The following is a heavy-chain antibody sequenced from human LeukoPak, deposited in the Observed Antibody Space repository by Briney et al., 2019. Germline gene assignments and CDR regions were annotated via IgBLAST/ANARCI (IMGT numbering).Heavy chain of an antibody. V-gene: IGHV3-23*01. D-gene: IGHD4-17*01. Sequence: GGSLRLSCAASGFTFSSYAMSWVRQAPGKGLEWVSSISGSGGRTHYTDSVKCRFTISRDNSKNTLYLQMNSLRAEDTAVYYCATPPTVTRNYWGQGTLVTVSS. CDR1: GFTFSSYA. CDR3: ATPPTVTRNY. CDR2: ISGSGGRT. J-gene: IGHJ4*02.